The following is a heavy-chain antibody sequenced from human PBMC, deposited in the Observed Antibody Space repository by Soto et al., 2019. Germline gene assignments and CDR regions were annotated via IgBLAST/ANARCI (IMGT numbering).Heavy chain of an antibody. V-gene: IGHV3-30*18. D-gene: IGHD6-6*01. CDR3: AKDPLSGYSSSSYPFY. CDR1: GFTFSSYV. J-gene: IGHJ4*02. Sequence: GGSLILSCAASGFTFSSYVMHWVRQAPGKGLEWVAVISYDGSNKYYAYSVRGRFTISRDNSKNTLYRQMNSLRAEDTAVYYCAKDPLSGYSSSSYPFYWGQGTLVTVSS. CDR2: ISYDGSNK.